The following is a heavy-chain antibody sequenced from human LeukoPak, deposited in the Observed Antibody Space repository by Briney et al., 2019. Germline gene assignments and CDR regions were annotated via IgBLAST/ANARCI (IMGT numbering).Heavy chain of an antibody. D-gene: IGHD3-3*01. Sequence: SETLSLTCTVSGDSINGFYWSWIRQPPGKGLEWVAYIYYAGRTTYNPSLNSRVTISVDTSKNHFSLKLTSLTAADTAVYYCARQGRFSYFGMDVWGQGTTVTVSS. J-gene: IGHJ6*02. CDR3: ARQGRFSYFGMDV. CDR1: GDSINGFY. CDR2: IYYAGRT. V-gene: IGHV4-59*08.